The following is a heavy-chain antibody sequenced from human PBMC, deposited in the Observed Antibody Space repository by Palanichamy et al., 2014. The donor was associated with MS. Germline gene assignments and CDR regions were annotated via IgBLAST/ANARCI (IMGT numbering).Heavy chain of an antibody. Sequence: QGHLVQSGTEVKKPGASVKVSCKASGYRFSSHEIFWVRQAPGQRLEWMGWINTGNGNAKYSQKLQGRATMTRDTSANTAYLEVSSLTSEDTAVYYCARNGGGLDYWGQGTLVIVSS. CDR1: GYRFSSHE. J-gene: IGHJ4*02. D-gene: IGHD2-8*01. CDR2: INTGNGNA. CDR3: ARNGGGLDY. V-gene: IGHV1-3*04.